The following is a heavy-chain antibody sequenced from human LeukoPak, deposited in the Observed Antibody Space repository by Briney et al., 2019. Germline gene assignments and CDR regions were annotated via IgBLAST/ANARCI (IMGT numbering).Heavy chain of an antibody. V-gene: IGHV3-20*04. J-gene: IGHJ4*02. CDR3: ARAPITSPFYFDY. Sequence: GGSLRLSCTASGFAFDEHGMSWVRQVPGKGLEWVSGINWSGGSTGYADPLRGRFTISRDNAKNSLYLQMDSLRAEDTALYYCARAPITSPFYFDYWGQGTLVNVSS. CDR2: INWSGGST. CDR1: GFAFDEHG. D-gene: IGHD2-2*01.